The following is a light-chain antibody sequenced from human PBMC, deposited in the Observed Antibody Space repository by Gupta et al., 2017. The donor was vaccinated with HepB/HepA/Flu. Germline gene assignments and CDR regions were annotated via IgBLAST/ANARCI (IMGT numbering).Light chain of an antibody. CDR2: GPS. V-gene: IGKV3-20*01. Sequence: EIVLTQSPGNLSLSPGERATLSCRASQSVSTTYLAWYQQKPGQAPRLLIYGPSTRATGIPDRFSGSGSGTDFALTIDRLEPEDFAVYYCQQYDGSSYTFGQGTKLEI. J-gene: IGKJ2*01. CDR3: QQYDGSSYT. CDR1: QSVSTTY.